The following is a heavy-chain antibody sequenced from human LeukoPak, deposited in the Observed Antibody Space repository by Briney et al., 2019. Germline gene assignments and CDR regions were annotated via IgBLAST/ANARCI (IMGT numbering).Heavy chain of an antibody. D-gene: IGHD2-15*01. CDR3: ARHGSMSWYSFYDY. J-gene: IGHJ4*02. CDR2: IYYTGST. V-gene: IGHV4-59*08. Sequence: SETLSLTCTVSFDSITSYYWSWIRQPPGKGLEWIGYIYYTGSTNYNPSLKSRVTISLDTSKNQFSLRLSSVSAADTAVYYCARHGSMSWYSFYDYWGQGTLVTISS. CDR1: FDSITSYY.